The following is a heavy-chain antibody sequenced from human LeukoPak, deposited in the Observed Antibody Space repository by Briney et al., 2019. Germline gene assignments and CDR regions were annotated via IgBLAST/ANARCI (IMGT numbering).Heavy chain of an antibody. Sequence: SQTLSLTCAISGDSVSSHIAAWNWIRQSPSRGLEWLGRTYYRSKWYNDYAVSVNTRITINPDTSRNQFSLQLNSVTPEDTAIYYCARDQGGFDYWAKAPWSPSPQ. V-gene: IGHV6-1*01. CDR2: TYYRSKWYN. CDR3: ARDQGGFDY. D-gene: IGHD1-26*01. J-gene: IGHJ4*01. CDR1: GDSVSSHIAA.